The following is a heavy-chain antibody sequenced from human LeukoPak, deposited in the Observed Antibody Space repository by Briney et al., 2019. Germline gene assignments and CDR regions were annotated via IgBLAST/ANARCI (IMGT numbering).Heavy chain of an antibody. J-gene: IGHJ4*02. CDR1: GFTFSSYG. CDR3: AKSPSGRSRISRFDY. CDR2: ISYDGSNK. V-gene: IGHV3-30*18. D-gene: IGHD1-26*01. Sequence: PGRSLRLSCAASGFTFSSYGMHWVRQAPGKGLEWVAVISYDGSNKYYADSVNGRFTISRDNSKNTPSLQMNSLRAEDTAVYYCAKSPSGRSRISRFDYWGQGILVTVSS.